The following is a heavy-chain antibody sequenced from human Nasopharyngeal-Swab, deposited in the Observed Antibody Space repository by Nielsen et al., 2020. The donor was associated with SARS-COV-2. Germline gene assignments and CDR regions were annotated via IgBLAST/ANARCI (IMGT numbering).Heavy chain of an antibody. CDR2: IDSDGSST. CDR1: GFTFSSYV. Sequence: GESLKISCAASGFTFSSYVMSWVRQAPGKGLEWVSRIDSDGSSTIYADSVKGRFTISRDNAKNTLYLQMNSLRAEDTAVYYCARATNLGGSLWVPDYWGQGTLVTVSS. CDR3: ARATNLGGSLWVPDY. J-gene: IGHJ4*02. D-gene: IGHD5-12*01. V-gene: IGHV3-74*01.